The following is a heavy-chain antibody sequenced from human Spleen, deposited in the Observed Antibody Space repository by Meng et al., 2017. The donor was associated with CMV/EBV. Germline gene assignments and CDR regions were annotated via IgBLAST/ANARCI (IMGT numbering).Heavy chain of an antibody. D-gene: IGHD2-2*01. CDR2: IGWNSVTV. Sequence: SLRLSCRFSGFTFADYGMHWVRQAPGKGLEWVSGIGWNSVTVGYAESVRGRFTVSRDNSKNTMYLQMSSLRAEDTALYYCARDLDCTTTSCARGNHWGQGTLVTVSS. V-gene: IGHV3-9*01. J-gene: IGHJ4*02. CDR3: ARDLDCTTTSCARGNH. CDR1: GFTFADYG.